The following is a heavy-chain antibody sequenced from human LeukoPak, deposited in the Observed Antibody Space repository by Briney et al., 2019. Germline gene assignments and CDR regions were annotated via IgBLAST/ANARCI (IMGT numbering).Heavy chain of an antibody. Sequence: GASVKVSCKASGGTFSSYTISWVRQAPGQGLEWMGRIIPILGIANYAQKFQGRVTMTRDTSTSTVYMELSSLRSEDTAVYYCARNDASGLDYWGQGTLVTVSS. CDR2: IIPILGIA. CDR3: ARNDASGLDY. CDR1: GGTFSSYT. J-gene: IGHJ4*02. V-gene: IGHV1-69*02. D-gene: IGHD3-10*01.